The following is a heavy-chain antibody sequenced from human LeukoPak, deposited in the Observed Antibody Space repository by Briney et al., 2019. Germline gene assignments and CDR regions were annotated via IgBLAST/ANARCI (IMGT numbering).Heavy chain of an antibody. J-gene: IGHJ4*02. CDR3: SRSLDY. Sequence: PGGSLRLSCAASGFPFSDDWMDWVRQAPGKGVEWVANINQDGNIQYYADSVKGRFTISRNNAKNSLSLQMYSLRAEDTAIYFCSRSLDYLGQGALVTVSS. CDR1: GFPFSDDW. CDR2: INQDGNIQ. V-gene: IGHV3-7*01.